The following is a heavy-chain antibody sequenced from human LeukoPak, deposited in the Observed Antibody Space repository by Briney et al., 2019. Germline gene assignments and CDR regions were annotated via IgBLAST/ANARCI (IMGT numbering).Heavy chain of an antibody. V-gene: IGHV4-39*07. D-gene: IGHD5-24*01. CDR3: ARAPMATPDY. CDR1: GGSISSRDFY. CDR2: IFYSGNT. J-gene: IGHJ4*02. Sequence: SETLSLTCTVSGGSISSRDFYWGWIRQPPGKGLEWIGSIFYSGNTFYNPSLESRVTISVDTSKNQFSLKLNSVTAGDTAVYYCARAPMATPDYWGQGTLVTVSS.